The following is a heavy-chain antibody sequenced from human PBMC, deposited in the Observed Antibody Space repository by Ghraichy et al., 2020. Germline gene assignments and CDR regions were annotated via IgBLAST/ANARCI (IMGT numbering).Heavy chain of an antibody. CDR2: SSSGRNTI. V-gene: IGHV3-48*01. J-gene: IGHJ4*02. Sequence: LSLTCAASGFMLNTYNMHWVRQAPGKGLEWVSYSSSGRNTIYYADSVKGRFTTFRDNDKNSLYLQMSSLRAGDTAVYYCARTSYSSSSYFPGDVFDYWGQGTLVTVSS. D-gene: IGHD2-2*01. CDR3: ARTSYSSSSYFPGDVFDY. CDR1: GFMLNTYN.